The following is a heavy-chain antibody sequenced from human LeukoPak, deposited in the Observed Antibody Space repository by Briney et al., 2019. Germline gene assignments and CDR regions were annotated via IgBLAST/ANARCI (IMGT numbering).Heavy chain of an antibody. Sequence: ETLSLTCTVSGGSISSSSYYWGWIRQPPGKGLEWVSAISGSGVSTDYADSVKGRFTISRDNSKNTLYLQMDSLRAEDTAVYYCAKETSEYSTSKVFDYWGQGTLVTVSS. D-gene: IGHD6-6*01. CDR3: AKETSEYSTSKVFDY. J-gene: IGHJ4*02. V-gene: IGHV3-23*01. CDR1: GGSISSSSYY. CDR2: ISGSGVST.